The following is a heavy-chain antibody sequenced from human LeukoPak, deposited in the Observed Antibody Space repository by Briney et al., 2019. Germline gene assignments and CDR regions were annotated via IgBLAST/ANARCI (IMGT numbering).Heavy chain of an antibody. Sequence: GGSLRLSCAASGFPFSSYWISWVRQPPGKGLEWVADINEDGSVQDYVDAVKGRFTISRDNAKNSLYLEINSLRVDDTAVYYCVGQLLRAVWGKGTTVTVSS. CDR3: VGQLLRAV. CDR1: GFPFSSYW. D-gene: IGHD2-2*01. V-gene: IGHV3-7*01. J-gene: IGHJ6*04. CDR2: INEDGSVQ.